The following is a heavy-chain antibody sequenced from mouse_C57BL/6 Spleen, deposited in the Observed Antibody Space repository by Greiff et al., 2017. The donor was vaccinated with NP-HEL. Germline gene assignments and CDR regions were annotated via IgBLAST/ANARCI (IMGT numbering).Heavy chain of an antibody. CDR3: ARWDDYDGYFDY. CDR2: IYPGDGDT. J-gene: IGHJ2*01. Sequence: QVQLQQSGPELVKPGASVKISCKASGYAFSSSWMNWVKQRPGKGLEWIGRIYPGDGDTNYNGKFKGKATLTADKSSSTAYMQLSSLTSEDSAVYFCARWDDYDGYFDYWGQGTTLTVSS. D-gene: IGHD2-4*01. V-gene: IGHV1-82*01. CDR1: GYAFSSSW.